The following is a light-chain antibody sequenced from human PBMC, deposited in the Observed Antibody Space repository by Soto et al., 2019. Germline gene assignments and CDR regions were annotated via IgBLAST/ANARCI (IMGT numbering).Light chain of an antibody. CDR3: QQYGTSSWA. J-gene: IGKJ1*01. V-gene: IGKV3-20*01. CDR2: AAS. CDR1: QSVGRNY. Sequence: EIVLTQFPGTLSLSPGERATLSCRASQSVGRNYVAWYQQKPGQAPRVIIYAASNRASGIPDRFSGSGSGSDFTLTISRLEPEYFAVYYCQQYGTSSWAFGQGTKVEIK.